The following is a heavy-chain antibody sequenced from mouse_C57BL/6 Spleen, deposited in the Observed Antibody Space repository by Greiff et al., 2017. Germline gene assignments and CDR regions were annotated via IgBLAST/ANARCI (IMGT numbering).Heavy chain of an antibody. CDR3: ARELGGIDYYAMDY. J-gene: IGHJ4*01. CDR1: GYTFTSYW. CDR2: IYPSDSET. V-gene: IGHV1-61*01. Sequence: QVQLKQPGAELVRPGSSVKLSCKASGYTFTSYWMDWVKQRPGQGLEWIGNIYPSDSETHYNQKFKDKATLTVDKSSSTAYMQLSSLTSEDSAVYYCARELGGIDYYAMDYWGQGTSVTVAS.